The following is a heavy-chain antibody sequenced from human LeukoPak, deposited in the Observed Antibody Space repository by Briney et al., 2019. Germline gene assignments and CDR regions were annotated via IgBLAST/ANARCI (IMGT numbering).Heavy chain of an antibody. Sequence: PSETLSLTCAVYGGSFSGYYWSWIRQPPGKGLEWIGEINHSGSTNYNPSLKSRVTISVDTSKNQFSLKLSSVTAADTAVYYCARGRVCTNGVCPIRNNWFGPWGQGTLVTVSS. CDR2: INHSGST. J-gene: IGHJ5*02. V-gene: IGHV4-34*01. D-gene: IGHD2-8*01. CDR3: ARGRVCTNGVCPIRNNWFGP. CDR1: GGSFSGYY.